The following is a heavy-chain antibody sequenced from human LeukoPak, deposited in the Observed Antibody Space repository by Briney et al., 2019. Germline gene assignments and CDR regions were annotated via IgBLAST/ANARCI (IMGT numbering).Heavy chain of an antibody. CDR3: ARDFIRFISLRVDFSSTSCYPYYFDY. D-gene: IGHD2-2*01. CDR1: GYTFTGYY. V-gene: IGHV1-2*02. J-gene: IGHJ4*02. CDR2: INPNSGGT. Sequence: ASVKVSCKASGYTFTGYYMHWVRQAPGQGLEWMGWINPNSGGTNYAQKFQGRVTMTRDTSISTAYMELSRLRSDDTAVYYCARDFIRFISLRVDFSSTSCYPYYFDYGGQGTLVLVSA.